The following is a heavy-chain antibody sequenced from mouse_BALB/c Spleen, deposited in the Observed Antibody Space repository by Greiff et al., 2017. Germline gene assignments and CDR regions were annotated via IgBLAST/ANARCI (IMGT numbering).Heavy chain of an antibody. V-gene: IGHV2-2*02. Sequence: QVQLQQSGPGLVQPSQSLSITCTVSGFSLTSYGVHWVRQSPGKGLEWLGVIWSGGSTDYNAAFISRLSISKDNSKSQVFFKMNSLQANDTAIYYCARKVWSYAMDYWGQGTSVTVSS. D-gene: IGHD2-10*02. CDR1: GFSLTSYG. J-gene: IGHJ4*01. CDR2: IWSGGST. CDR3: ARKVWSYAMDY.